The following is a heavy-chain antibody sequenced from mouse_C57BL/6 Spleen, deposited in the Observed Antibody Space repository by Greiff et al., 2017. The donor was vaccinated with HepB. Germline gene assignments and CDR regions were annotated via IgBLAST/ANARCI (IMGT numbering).Heavy chain of an antibody. CDR3: ARGDGYDEAMDY. J-gene: IGHJ4*01. CDR2: IYPSSGST. D-gene: IGHD2-2*01. Sequence: QVQLQQPGAELVKPGASVKMSCKASGYTFTSYWITWVKQRPGQGLEWIGDIYPSSGSTNYNEKFKSKATLTVDTSSSTAYMQLSSLTSEDSAVYYCARGDGYDEAMDYWGQGTSVTVSS. V-gene: IGHV1-55*01. CDR1: GYTFTSYW.